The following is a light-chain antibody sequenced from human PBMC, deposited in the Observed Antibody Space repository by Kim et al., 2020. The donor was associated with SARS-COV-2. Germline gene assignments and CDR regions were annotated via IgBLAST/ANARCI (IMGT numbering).Light chain of an antibody. CDR1: SSNVGSNT. V-gene: IGLV1-44*01. Sequence: QSVLTQPPSASGTPGQWVTISCSGSSSNVGSNTVNWYQQLPGTAPKILIYSNNKRPSGVPDRFSASKSGTSASLAISGLQSEDEADYYCATWDDSLNGFVFGTGTKVTVL. CDR3: ATWDDSLNGFV. CDR2: SNN. J-gene: IGLJ1*01.